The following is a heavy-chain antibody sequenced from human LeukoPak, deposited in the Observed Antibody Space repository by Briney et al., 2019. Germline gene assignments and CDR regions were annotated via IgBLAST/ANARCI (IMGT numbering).Heavy chain of an antibody. CDR1: GYTFTGYY. D-gene: IGHD3-22*01. CDR3: ARHRLHRLYYDSNGYYHDAFDI. V-gene: IGHV1-2*02. CDR2: INPNSGGT. J-gene: IGHJ3*02. Sequence: GASVKVSCKASGYTFTGYYIHWVRQAPGQGLEWMGWINPNSGGTNYAQSLQGRITMTTDTSTSTAYMELRSLRSDDTAVYYCARHRLHRLYYDSNGYYHDAFDIWGQGTMVTVSS.